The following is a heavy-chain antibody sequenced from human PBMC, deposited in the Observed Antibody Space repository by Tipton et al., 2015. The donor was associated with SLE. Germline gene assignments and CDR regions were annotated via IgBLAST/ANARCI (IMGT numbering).Heavy chain of an antibody. CDR2: IYYSGST. J-gene: IGHJ4*02. CDR1: GGSISSSSYY. CDR3: ARLGYAFWSRYADS. V-gene: IGHV4-39*07. Sequence: TLSLTCTVSGGSISSSSYYWGWIRQPPGKGLEWIGSIYYSGSTYYNPSLKSRVTISVDTSKNQFSLRLSSVTAADTAVYYCARLGYAFWSRYADSWGQGTLVTVSS. D-gene: IGHD3-3*01.